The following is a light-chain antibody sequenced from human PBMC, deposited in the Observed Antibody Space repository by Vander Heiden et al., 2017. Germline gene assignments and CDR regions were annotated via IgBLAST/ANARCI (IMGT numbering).Light chain of an antibody. J-gene: IGKJ2*03. CDR1: QSVSNNY. Sequence: IVLTQSPGTLSLSPGERATLSCRASQSVSNNYLAWYQQKPGQAPRLLIYDSSTRATDIPDRFSGSGSETDFTHTISTLEPDDFGVYYCQQYAKSIGSFGQGTKLEI. V-gene: IGKV3-20*01. CDR2: DSS. CDR3: QQYAKSIGS.